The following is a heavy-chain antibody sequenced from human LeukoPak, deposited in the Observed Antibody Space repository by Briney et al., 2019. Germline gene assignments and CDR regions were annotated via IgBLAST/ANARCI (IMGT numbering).Heavy chain of an antibody. Sequence: QPGGSLRLSCAASGFTFSSYGMHWVRQAPGKGLEWVAVISYDGSNKYYADSVKGRFTISRDNSKNTLYLQMNSLRAEDTAVYYCAKAGQWLVPFDYWGQGTLVTVSS. CDR3: AKAGQWLVPFDY. CDR1: GFTFSSYG. D-gene: IGHD6-19*01. CDR2: ISYDGSNK. V-gene: IGHV3-30*18. J-gene: IGHJ4*02.